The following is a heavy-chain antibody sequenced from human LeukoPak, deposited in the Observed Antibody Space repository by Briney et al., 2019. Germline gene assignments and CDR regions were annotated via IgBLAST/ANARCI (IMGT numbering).Heavy chain of an antibody. Sequence: GGSLRLSCAASGFTFSSYGMHWVRQAPGKGLEWVAFIRYDGSNKYYADSVKGRFTISRDNTKNSLYLQMNSLRAEDTAVYYCAKGETTMVRGVIAPDYWGQGTLVTVSS. V-gene: IGHV3-30*02. D-gene: IGHD3-10*01. CDR1: GFTFSSYG. CDR2: IRYDGSNK. CDR3: AKGETTMVRGVIAPDY. J-gene: IGHJ4*02.